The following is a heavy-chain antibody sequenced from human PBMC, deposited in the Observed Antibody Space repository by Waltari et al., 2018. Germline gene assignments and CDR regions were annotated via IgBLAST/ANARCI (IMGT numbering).Heavy chain of an antibody. CDR2: SNGDGSSK. Sequence: EVQLVESGGGVAPPGGSLRLSWAAAGFTFRSHWKPRVRQAPGKGLVWGSRSNGDGSSKSYADSVKGRFTISRDNAKNTLYLQMNNLRAEDTAVYYCARVGIRGSGYYRGVDFWGQGTLVTVSS. CDR1: GFTFRSHW. D-gene: IGHD3-22*01. CDR3: ARVGIRGSGYYRGVDF. J-gene: IGHJ4*02. V-gene: IGHV3-74*02.